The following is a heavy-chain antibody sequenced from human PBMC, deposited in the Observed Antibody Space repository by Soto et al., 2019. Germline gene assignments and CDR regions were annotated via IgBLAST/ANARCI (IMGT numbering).Heavy chain of an antibody. D-gene: IGHD1-26*01. CDR2: LYSGGTT. CDR1: GFSVSRNF. V-gene: IGHV3-53*01. Sequence: EVQLVESGGSFIQPGGSLRLSCAVSGFSVSRNFMSWIRQAPGKGLEWVSILYSGGTTYYTGSVEGRFTMSGDDSKNTVYLQMKSLRVEDTATYFCARVVLVGATPDYFDHWRQGSLVTVSS. CDR3: ARVVLVGATPDYFDH. J-gene: IGHJ4*01.